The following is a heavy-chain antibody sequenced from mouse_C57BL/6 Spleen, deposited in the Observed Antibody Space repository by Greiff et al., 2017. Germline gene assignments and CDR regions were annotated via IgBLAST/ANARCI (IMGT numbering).Heavy chain of an antibody. CDR1: GYTFTDYY. J-gene: IGHJ2*01. Sequence: VQLQQSGPELVKPGASVKISCKASGYTFTDYYMNWVKQSHGKSLEWIGDINPNNGGTSYNQKFKGKATLTVDKSSSTAYMELRSLTSEDSAVYYCARGWVFDYWGQGTTLTVSS. D-gene: IGHD3-3*01. CDR3: ARGWVFDY. CDR2: INPNNGGT. V-gene: IGHV1-26*01.